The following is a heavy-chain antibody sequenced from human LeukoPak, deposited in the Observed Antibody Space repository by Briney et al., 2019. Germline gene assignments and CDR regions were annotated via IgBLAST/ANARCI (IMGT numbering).Heavy chain of an antibody. Sequence: ASVKVSCKASGYTFTGYYMHWVRQAPGQGLEWMGWINPNSGGTNYAQKFQGRVTMTRDTSISTAHMELSRLRSDDTAVYYCARDPHIVVVPAAQDWYFDLWGRGTLVTVSS. V-gene: IGHV1-2*02. CDR3: ARDPHIVVVPAAQDWYFDL. CDR1: GYTFTGYY. D-gene: IGHD2-2*01. CDR2: INPNSGGT. J-gene: IGHJ2*01.